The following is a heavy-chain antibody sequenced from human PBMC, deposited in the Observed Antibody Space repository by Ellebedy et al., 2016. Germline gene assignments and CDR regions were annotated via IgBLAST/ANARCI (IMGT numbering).Heavy chain of an antibody. J-gene: IGHJ4*02. D-gene: IGHD2/OR15-2a*01. Sequence: GGSLRLSCAVSGFTLRSYGKHWVRQAPGKGLEWVVVIWYDGSNKYYADSVKGRFTISRDNSKNTLYLQMNSLRAEDTAVYYCARRGNGIYYFDYWGQGTLVTVSS. V-gene: IGHV3-33*01. CDR1: GFTLRSYG. CDR2: IWYDGSNK. CDR3: ARRGNGIYYFDY.